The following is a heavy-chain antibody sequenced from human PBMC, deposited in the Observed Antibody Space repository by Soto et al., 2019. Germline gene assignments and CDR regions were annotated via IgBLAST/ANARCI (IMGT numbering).Heavy chain of an antibody. D-gene: IGHD3-22*01. V-gene: IGHV4-31*03. Sequence: PSETLSLTCTVSGGSISSGGYYWSWIRQHPGKGLEWIGYIYYSGSTYYNPSLKSRVTISVDTSKNQFSLKLSSVTAADTAVYYCARGGYYYDSSGYYPKWGQGTLVTVSS. CDR2: IYYSGST. CDR3: ARGGYYYDSSGYYPK. CDR1: GGSISSGGYY. J-gene: IGHJ4*02.